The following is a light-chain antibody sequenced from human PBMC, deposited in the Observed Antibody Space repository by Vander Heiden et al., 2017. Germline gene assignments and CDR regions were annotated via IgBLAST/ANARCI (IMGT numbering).Light chain of an antibody. J-gene: IGKJ5*01. CDR2: GAS. CDR3: QQNNNWPPIT. Sequence: SVSPGERATLSCRASQSVSSNLAWYQQKPGQAPRLLIYGASTRATGIPARFSGSGYGKEFTLTISSRQSEDFAVYYCQQNNNWPPITFGQGTQMDIK. V-gene: IGKV3-15*01. CDR1: QSVSSN.